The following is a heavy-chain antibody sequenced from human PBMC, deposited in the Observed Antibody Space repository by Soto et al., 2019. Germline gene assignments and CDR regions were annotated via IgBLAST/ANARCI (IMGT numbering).Heavy chain of an antibody. J-gene: IGHJ5*02. CDR2: ISGSGGST. CDR1: GFTFSSYA. V-gene: IGHV3-23*01. CDR3: ARSQQTTVTSPLADP. Sequence: GSLRLSCAASGFTFSSYAMSWVRQAPGKGLEWVSAISGSGGSTYYADSVEGRFTISRDNSKNTLYLQMNSLTTEDTGVYYCARSQQTTVTSPLADPWGQGTLVTVSS. D-gene: IGHD4-17*01.